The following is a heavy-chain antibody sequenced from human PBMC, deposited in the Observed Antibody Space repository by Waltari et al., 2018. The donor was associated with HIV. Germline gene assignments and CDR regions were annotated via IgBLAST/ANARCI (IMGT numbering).Heavy chain of an antibody. D-gene: IGHD3-9*01. CDR1: GYTFTTYT. CDR2: INAGNGNK. V-gene: IGHV1-3*01. J-gene: IGHJ5*02. Sequence: QVQLVQSGAEVKNPGASVKVSCKASGYTFTTYTIHWVRQAPGQRLEWMGWINAGNGNKKYSQNSQDRVTVTRDTSASTAYMELSSLRSEDTALYYCARTYDILTGFGWFDPWGQGTLVTVSS. CDR3: ARTYDILTGFGWFDP.